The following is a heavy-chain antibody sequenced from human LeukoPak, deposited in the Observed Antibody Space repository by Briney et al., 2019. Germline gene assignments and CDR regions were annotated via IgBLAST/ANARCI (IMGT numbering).Heavy chain of an antibody. J-gene: IGHJ4*02. CDR3: ARRFLGYERSYDY. Sequence: RGESLKFSCKGSGYSFTSYWIGWVRQMPGKGLEWMGIIYPGDSDTRYSPSFQGQVTMSADKSISTAYLQWSSLKASDTAMYYCARRFLGYERSYDYWGQGTLVTVSS. D-gene: IGHD2-2*01. V-gene: IGHV5-51*01. CDR2: IYPGDSDT. CDR1: GYSFTSYW.